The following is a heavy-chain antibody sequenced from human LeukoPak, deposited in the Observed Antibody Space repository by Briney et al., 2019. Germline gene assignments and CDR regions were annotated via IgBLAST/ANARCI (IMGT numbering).Heavy chain of an antibody. D-gene: IGHD3-9*01. CDR1: GFTFSTYW. Sequence: PGGSLRLSCAASGFTFSTYWMHWVRLAPGKGLVWVARVSPEGSRTTYADSVKGRFTISRDNDRNTLYLQMNSLRVEDTAVYYCARDLDWLLFDYWGQGTLATVSS. CDR2: VSPEGSRT. CDR3: ARDLDWLLFDY. V-gene: IGHV3-74*03. J-gene: IGHJ4*02.